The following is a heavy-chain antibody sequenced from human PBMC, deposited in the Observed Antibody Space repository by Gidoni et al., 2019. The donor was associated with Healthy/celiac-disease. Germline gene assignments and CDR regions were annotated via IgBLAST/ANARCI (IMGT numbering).Heavy chain of an antibody. Sequence: EVQLLESGGGLVQTGGSLRLSCAASGCTFSSYAMGWVRQAPGKGLEWVSAISGSGGSTYYADSVKGRFTISRDNSKNTLYLQMNSLRAEDTAVYYCAKDSRKAAALHNFDYWGQGTLVTVSS. J-gene: IGHJ4*02. CDR2: ISGSGGST. CDR3: AKDSRKAAALHNFDY. V-gene: IGHV3-23*01. CDR1: GCTFSSYA. D-gene: IGHD6-13*01.